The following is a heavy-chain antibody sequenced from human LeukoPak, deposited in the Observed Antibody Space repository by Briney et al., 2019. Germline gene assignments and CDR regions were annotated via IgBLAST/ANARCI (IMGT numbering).Heavy chain of an antibody. CDR1: GGSISSGSYY. D-gene: IGHD3-3*01. V-gene: IGHV4-61*02. CDR2: IYTSGST. CDR3: ARDEKDFWSGYTPAEYFQH. Sequence: SETLSLTCTVSGGSISSGSYYWSWIRQPAGKGLEWIGRIYTSGSTNYNPSLKSRVTISVDTSKNQFSLKLSSVTAADTAVYYCARDEKDFWSGYTPAEYFQHWGQGTLVTVSS. J-gene: IGHJ1*01.